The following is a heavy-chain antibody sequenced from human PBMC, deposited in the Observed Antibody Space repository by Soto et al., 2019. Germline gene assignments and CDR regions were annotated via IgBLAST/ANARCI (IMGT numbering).Heavy chain of an antibody. CDR1: GFTFSSYE. V-gene: IGHV3-48*03. CDR2: ISSSGSTI. Sequence: EVQLVESGGGLVQPGGSLRLSCAASGFTFSSYEMNWVRQAPGKGLEWVSYISSSGSTIYYADSVKGRFTISRDNAKNSLYLQMNSLRAEDTAVYYCARAKSSWSDYYYYGMDVWGQGTTVTVSS. J-gene: IGHJ6*02. CDR3: ARAKSSWSDYYYYGMDV. D-gene: IGHD6-19*01.